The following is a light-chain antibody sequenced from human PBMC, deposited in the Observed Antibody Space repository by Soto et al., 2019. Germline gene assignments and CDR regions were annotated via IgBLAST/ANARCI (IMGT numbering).Light chain of an antibody. J-gene: IGLJ2*01. CDR3: SSYASSRAVL. CDR2: DVS. Sequence: QSALTQPASVSGSPGPSITISCTGTTSDVGGYNYVSWYQQHPGKAPKLMIYDVSNRPSGVSNRFSGSKSGNTASLTISGLQAEDEADYYCSSYASSRAVLFGIGTKLTVL. CDR1: TSDVGGYNY. V-gene: IGLV2-14*01.